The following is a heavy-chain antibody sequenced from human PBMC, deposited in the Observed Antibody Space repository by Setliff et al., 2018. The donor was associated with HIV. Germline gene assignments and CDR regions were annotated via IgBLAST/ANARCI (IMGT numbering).Heavy chain of an antibody. D-gene: IGHD1-1*01. V-gene: IGHV5-51*01. CDR3: AREMRTIEGGALDI. CDR2: IYPGDSET. CDR1: GYSFTKFW. Sequence: PGESLKISCQASGYSFTKFWIGWVRQMPGKGLEWMGLIYPGDSETRYSPSFQGQVTFSADKTVSTAYLQWSSLKPSDTAMYYCAREMRTIEGGALDIWGQGTLVTVSS. J-gene: IGHJ3*02.